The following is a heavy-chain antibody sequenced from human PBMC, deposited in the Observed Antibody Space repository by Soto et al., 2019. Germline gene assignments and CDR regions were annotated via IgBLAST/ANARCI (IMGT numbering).Heavy chain of an antibody. CDR3: VRALSSAAGLYFDY. Sequence: QVQLQESGPGLVKPSETLSLTCTVSGDSISWYYWSWIRQPAGKGMEWIGRIHTTESTNYNPSLKRRVTMSIDTSNNQFSLRLSSLTAADTAVYYCVRALSSAAGLYFDYWGQGTLVTVSS. CDR1: GDSISWYY. J-gene: IGHJ4*02. CDR2: IHTTEST. D-gene: IGHD6-13*01. V-gene: IGHV4-4*07.